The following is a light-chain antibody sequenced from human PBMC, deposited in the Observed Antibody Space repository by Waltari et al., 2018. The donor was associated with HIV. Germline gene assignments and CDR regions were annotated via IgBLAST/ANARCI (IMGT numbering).Light chain of an antibody. J-gene: IGKJ2*01. CDR3: QQYYNTPQT. CDR1: QSVSSN. V-gene: IGKV3-15*01. CDR2: GAS. Sequence: QSPVTLSVSPGERATLSCRASQSVSSNLAWYQQKPGQPPRLLIYGASTRATGIPARFSGSGSGTDFTLTISSLQAEDVAVYYCQQYYNTPQTFGQGTKLEIK.